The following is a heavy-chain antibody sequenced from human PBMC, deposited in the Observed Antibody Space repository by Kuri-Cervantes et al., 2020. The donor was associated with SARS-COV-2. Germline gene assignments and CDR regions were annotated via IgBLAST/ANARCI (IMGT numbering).Heavy chain of an antibody. CDR3: ARGITAGVDY. CDR1: VYTFITFD. Sequence: ASVKVSFKASVYTFITFDINWVRQATGQGLEWMGWISPKNGNTDFAQNFQGRIAFTRDTSINTVYMELSSLTSEDTAVYYCARGITAGVDYWGQGTLVTVSS. CDR2: ISPKNGNT. V-gene: IGHV1-8*03. D-gene: IGHD6-13*01. J-gene: IGHJ4*02.